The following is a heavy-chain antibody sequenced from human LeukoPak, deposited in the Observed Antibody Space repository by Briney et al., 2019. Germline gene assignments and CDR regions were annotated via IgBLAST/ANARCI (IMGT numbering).Heavy chain of an antibody. V-gene: IGHV6-1*01. Sequence: SQTLSLTCAISGDIVSSNSAAWNWIRQPPSRGLEWLGRTYYRSKWYNDYAVSVKSRITINPDTSKNQFSLQLNSVTPEDTAVYYCARETVDTAMVTLFDYWGQGTLVTVSS. J-gene: IGHJ4*02. CDR2: TYYRSKWYN. CDR1: GDIVSSNSAA. D-gene: IGHD5-18*01. CDR3: ARETVDTAMVTLFDY.